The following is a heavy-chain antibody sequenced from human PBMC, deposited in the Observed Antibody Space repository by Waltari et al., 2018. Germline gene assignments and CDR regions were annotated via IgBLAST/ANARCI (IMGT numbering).Heavy chain of an antibody. D-gene: IGHD3-22*01. V-gene: IGHV3-30*18. J-gene: IGHJ4*02. CDR1: GFTFSSYG. Sequence: QVQLVESGGGVVQPGRSLRLSCAASGFTFSSYGMHWVRQAPGKGLEWVAVISYDGSNKYYADSVKGRFTISRDNSKNTLYLQMNSLRAEDTAVYYCAKTQPRYYDSSGPLFDYWGQGTLVTVSS. CDR2: ISYDGSNK. CDR3: AKTQPRYYDSSGPLFDY.